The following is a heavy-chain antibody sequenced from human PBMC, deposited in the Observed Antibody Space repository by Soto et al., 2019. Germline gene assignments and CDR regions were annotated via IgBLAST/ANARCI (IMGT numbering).Heavy chain of an antibody. CDR2: ISAHNGNT. V-gene: IGHV1-18*01. Sequence: QVHLVQSGAEVKKPGASVKVSCKGSGYAFTTYGITWVRQAPGQGLEWMGWISAHNGNTNYSQKLQGRVTVTRDASPSTAYMALRSLRSGDTAVYYCARGRDGDYWGQGALVTVSS. J-gene: IGHJ4*02. D-gene: IGHD6-6*01. CDR1: GYAFTTYG. CDR3: ARGRDGDY.